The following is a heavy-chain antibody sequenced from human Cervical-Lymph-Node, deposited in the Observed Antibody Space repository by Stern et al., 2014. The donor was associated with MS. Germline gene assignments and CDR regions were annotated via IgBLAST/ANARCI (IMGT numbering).Heavy chain of an antibody. Sequence: QLQLQESGPGLVKPSATLSLTCTVSGGSISSSSYYWGWIRQPPGKGLEGIGSIYYSGSTYYNQSLHSPVTIIEDSSKNPVSLQRSSGTAADTAVYYCARHVWAARPPSGMDVWGQGTTVTVSS. CDR1: GGSISSSSYY. D-gene: IGHD6-6*01. J-gene: IGHJ6*02. CDR2: IYYSGST. V-gene: IGHV4-39*01. CDR3: ARHVWAARPPSGMDV.